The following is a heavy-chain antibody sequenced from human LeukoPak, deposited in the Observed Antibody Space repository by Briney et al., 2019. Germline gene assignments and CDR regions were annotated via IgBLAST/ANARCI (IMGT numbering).Heavy chain of an antibody. Sequence: GGSLRLSCAASGFTFSSYSMNWVRQAPGKGLEWVSYISSSSSTIYYADSVKGRFTISRDNAKNSLYLQMNSLRAEDTAVYYCAKVYYDFWSGPSYYYYYYMDVWGKGTTVTVSS. J-gene: IGHJ6*03. CDR3: AKVYYDFWSGPSYYYYYYMDV. V-gene: IGHV3-48*04. D-gene: IGHD3-3*01. CDR1: GFTFSSYS. CDR2: ISSSSSTI.